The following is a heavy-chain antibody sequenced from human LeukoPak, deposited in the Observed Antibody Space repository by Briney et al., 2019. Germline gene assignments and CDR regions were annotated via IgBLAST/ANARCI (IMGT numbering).Heavy chain of an antibody. Sequence: PGGSLRLSCAASGFTFSSCAMSWVRQAPGKGLEWVSAISGSGGSTYYADSVKGRFTISRDNSKNTLYLQMNSLRAEDTAVYYCARGINYDTLTGYSISDYWGQGTLVTVSS. D-gene: IGHD3-9*01. V-gene: IGHV3-23*01. CDR1: GFTFSSCA. J-gene: IGHJ4*02. CDR2: ISGSGGST. CDR3: ARGINYDTLTGYSISDY.